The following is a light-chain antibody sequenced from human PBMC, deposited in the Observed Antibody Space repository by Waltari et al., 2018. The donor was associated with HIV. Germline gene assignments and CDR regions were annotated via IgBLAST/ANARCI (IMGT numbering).Light chain of an antibody. J-gene: IGLJ1*01. CDR3: CSYAGAYTYV. CDR2: EVN. Sequence: QSALTPPSSVSGSPGQSVTISCTVTSSDIGDFDYVSWYQQYPGKAPQVIIYEVNQRPSGVPDRFTGSKSGITASLTISGLQGEDEADYYCCSYAGAYTYVFGTGTKVNVL. V-gene: IGLV2-11*01. CDR1: SSDIGDFDY.